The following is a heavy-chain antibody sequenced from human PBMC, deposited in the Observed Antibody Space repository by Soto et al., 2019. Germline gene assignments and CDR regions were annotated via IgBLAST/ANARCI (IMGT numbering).Heavy chain of an antibody. J-gene: IGHJ4*02. CDR3: VRGNSGYGNFDY. Sequence: LRLSCAASGFTFNDYWMHWVRQGPGKGLVWVSRIYSDGTTSYADSVRGRVTISRDNAKSTVYLQMDSLRDEDTAVYYCVRGNSGYGNFDYWGQGTLVTVSS. CDR2: IYSDGTT. V-gene: IGHV3-74*01. CDR1: GFTFNDYW. D-gene: IGHD5-12*01.